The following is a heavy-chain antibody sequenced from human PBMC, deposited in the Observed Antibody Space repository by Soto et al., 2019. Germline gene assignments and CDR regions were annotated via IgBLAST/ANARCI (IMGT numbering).Heavy chain of an antibody. Sequence: GGSLRLSCAASGFTFSSYSMNWVRQAPGKGLEWVSYINSGSSTKYYADSVKGRFTISRDNAKNSLYLQMNSLRAEDTAVYYCARLRASQTIYDYWGQGTLVTVSS. V-gene: IGHV3-48*01. D-gene: IGHD5-12*01. J-gene: IGHJ4*02. CDR1: GFTFSSYS. CDR2: INSGSSTK. CDR3: ARLRASQTIYDY.